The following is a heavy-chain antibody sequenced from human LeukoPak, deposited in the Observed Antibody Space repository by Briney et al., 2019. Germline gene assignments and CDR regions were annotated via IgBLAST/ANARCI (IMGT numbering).Heavy chain of an antibody. Sequence: PSETLSLTCTVSGGSISSYYWSWIRHPAGKGLEWIGRIYTSGSTNYNPSLKTRVTMSVDTSKSQFSLKLSSVTAADTAVYFCARGNWNYFDSWGQGTLVTVSS. D-gene: IGHD1-1*01. CDR2: IYTSGST. CDR3: ARGNWNYFDS. J-gene: IGHJ4*02. V-gene: IGHV4-4*07. CDR1: GGSISSYY.